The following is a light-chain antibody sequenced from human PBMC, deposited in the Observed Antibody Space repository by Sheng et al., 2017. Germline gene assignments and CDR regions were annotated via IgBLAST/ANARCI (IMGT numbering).Light chain of an antibody. CDR2: EDN. CDR3: QSYDSSVRV. CDR1: SGSIASYY. V-gene: IGLV6-57*01. Sequence: NFLLTQPHSVSESPGKTVTISCTRSSGSIASYYVHWYQQRPGSSPTSVIFEDNQRPSGVPDRFSGSIDSSSNSASLTISGLKTEDEADYYCQSYDSSVRVFGGGTKLTVL. J-gene: IGLJ3*02.